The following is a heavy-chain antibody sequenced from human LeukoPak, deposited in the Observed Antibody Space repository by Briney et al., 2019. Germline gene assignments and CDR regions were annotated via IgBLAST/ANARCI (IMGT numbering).Heavy chain of an antibody. CDR3: AKDIGSTGWYYFDH. Sequence: GGSLRLSCAASRFTFHDYAMHWVRQAPGKGLEWVSGITWNSGSIGYADSVKGRFTISRDNAKNSLYLQMNSLRAEDMALYYCAKDIGSTGWYYFDHWGQGTLVTAS. J-gene: IGHJ4*02. CDR2: ITWNSGSI. D-gene: IGHD2-2*01. V-gene: IGHV3-9*03. CDR1: RFTFHDYA.